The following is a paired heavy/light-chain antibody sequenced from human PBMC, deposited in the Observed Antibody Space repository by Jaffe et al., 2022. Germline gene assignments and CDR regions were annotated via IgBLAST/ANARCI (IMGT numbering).Light chain of an antibody. V-gene: IGLV1-44*01. CDR2: SNN. J-gene: IGLJ2*01. CDR3: AAWDDSLNGHVV. Sequence: QSVLTQPPSASGTPGQRVTISCSGSSSNIGSNTVNWYQQLPGTAPKLLIYSNNQRPSGVPDRFSGSKSGTSASLAISGLQSEDEADYYCAAWDDSLNGHVVFGGGTKLTVL. CDR1: SSNIGSNT.
Heavy chain of an antibody. D-gene: IGHD6-19*01. CDR1: GGSISSSNW. V-gene: IGHV4-4*02. J-gene: IGHJ4*02. CDR2: IYHSGST. CDR3: ARTLTVGNKGAVAGTGDQLDY. Sequence: QVQLQESGPGLVKPSGTLSLTCAVSGGSISSSNWWSWIRQPPGKGLEWIGEIYHSGSTNYNPSLKSRVTISVDKSKNQFSLKLSSVTAADTAVYYCARTLTVGNKGAVAGTGDQLDYWGQGTLVTVSS.